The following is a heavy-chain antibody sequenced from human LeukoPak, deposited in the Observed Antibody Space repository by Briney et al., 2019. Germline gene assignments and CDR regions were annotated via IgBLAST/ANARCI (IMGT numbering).Heavy chain of an antibody. CDR2: IYYNGST. D-gene: IGHD1-26*01. CDR1: GASISSYY. J-gene: IGHJ5*02. CDR3: ARHAIYSGGYSFWFDP. Sequence: SETLSLTCTVSGASISSYYWSWIRQPPGKGLEWIGYIYYNGSTNYNPSLKSRVTISVDTSKNRFSLKLSSVTAADTAVYYCARHAIYSGGYSFWFDPWGLGTLVTVSS. V-gene: IGHV4-59*01.